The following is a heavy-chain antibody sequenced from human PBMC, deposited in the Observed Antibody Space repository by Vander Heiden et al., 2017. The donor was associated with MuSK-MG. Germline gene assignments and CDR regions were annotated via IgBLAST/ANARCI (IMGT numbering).Heavy chain of an antibody. Sequence: EVQVLESGGGLGQPGGSLRLSCAASGFTFSNSALNWVRQDPGKGLEWVACISGAGDNTYYADSVKGRFTVSRDNSKSTLYLQMNSLRVEDTAVYYCAKAQWLPTLGAMDIWGQGTTVTVS. CDR1: GFTFSNSA. CDR3: AKAQWLPTLGAMDI. CDR2: ISGAGDNT. V-gene: IGHV3-23*01. D-gene: IGHD6-19*01. J-gene: IGHJ6*02.